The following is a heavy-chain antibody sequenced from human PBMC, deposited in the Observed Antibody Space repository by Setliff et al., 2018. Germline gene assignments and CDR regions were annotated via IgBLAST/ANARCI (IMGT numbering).Heavy chain of an antibody. CDR1: GFTLSSYG. Sequence: PGGSLRLSCAASGFTLSSYGMHWVRQAPGKGLEWMAFIGFDGNEKQYADSVKGRLAVSRDNAKNSLYLQMNSLRAEDTAVYYCARNTDLRNGFDYWGQGTLVTVSS. CDR3: ARNTDLRNGFDY. V-gene: IGHV3-33*01. D-gene: IGHD5-18*01. CDR2: IGFDGNEK. J-gene: IGHJ4*02.